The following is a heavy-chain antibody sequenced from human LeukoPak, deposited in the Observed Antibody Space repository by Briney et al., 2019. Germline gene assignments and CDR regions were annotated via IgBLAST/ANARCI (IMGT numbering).Heavy chain of an antibody. D-gene: IGHD6-19*01. CDR3: AKSIPTIAVAVSTRQ. J-gene: IGHJ4*02. Sequence: GGSLRLSCAASGFTFGGSGMHWVRQAPGKGLEWVAFIRYDGSDKHYADSVKGRFTISRDNSKNTLYLQMNSLRAEDTAVYYCAKSIPTIAVAVSTRQWGQGTLVTVSS. CDR2: IRYDGSDK. CDR1: GFTFGGSG. V-gene: IGHV3-30*02.